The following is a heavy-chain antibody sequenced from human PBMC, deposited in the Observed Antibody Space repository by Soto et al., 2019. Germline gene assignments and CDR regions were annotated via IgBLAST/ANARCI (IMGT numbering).Heavy chain of an antibody. V-gene: IGHV5-51*01. D-gene: IGHD2-15*01. CDR1: GYSFTSYW. CDR2: IYPGDSDT. Sequence: GESLKISCKGSGYSFTSYWIGWVRQMPGKGLEWMGIIYPGDSDTRYSPSFQGQVTISADKSISTAYLQWSSLQASDTAMYYCASGYCSGGSCSRYGMVVWGQGTTVTVSS. CDR3: ASGYCSGGSCSRYGMVV. J-gene: IGHJ6*02.